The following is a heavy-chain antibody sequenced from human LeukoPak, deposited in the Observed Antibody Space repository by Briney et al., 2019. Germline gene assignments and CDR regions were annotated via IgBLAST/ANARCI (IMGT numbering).Heavy chain of an antibody. Sequence: GSLRVSCAACGFTFSSYAVSWVRQALGKGLEWVSAISGSGGSTYYADSVKGRFTISRDNSKNTLYLQMNSLRAEDTAVYYCAKRQFPGIAVAGTLDYWGQGTLVTVSS. CDR2: ISGSGGST. CDR3: AKRQFPGIAVAGTLDY. CDR1: GFTFSSYA. J-gene: IGHJ4*02. D-gene: IGHD6-19*01. V-gene: IGHV3-23*01.